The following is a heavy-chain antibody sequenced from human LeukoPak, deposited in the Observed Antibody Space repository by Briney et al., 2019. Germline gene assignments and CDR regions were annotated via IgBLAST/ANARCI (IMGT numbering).Heavy chain of an antibody. CDR3: VKGYCSSTSCLIDY. Sequence: GGSLRLSCSASGFTFSSYAMHWVRQAPGKGLEYVSAISSNGGSTYYADSVKGRFTISRDNSKNTLCLQMSSLRAEDTAVYYCVKGYCSSTSCLIDYWGQGTLVTVSS. CDR1: GFTFSSYA. J-gene: IGHJ4*02. D-gene: IGHD2-2*01. V-gene: IGHV3-64D*06. CDR2: ISSNGGST.